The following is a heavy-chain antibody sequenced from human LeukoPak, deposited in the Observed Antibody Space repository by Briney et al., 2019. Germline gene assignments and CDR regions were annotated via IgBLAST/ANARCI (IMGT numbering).Heavy chain of an antibody. Sequence: PSETLSLTCTVSGGSISSYYWSWIRQPAGKGLEWIGRIYTSGSTNYNPSLKSRVTMSVDTSKNQFSLKLSSVTAADTAVYYCASVSRFLPHDAFDIWGQGTMVTVSS. CDR2: IYTSGST. J-gene: IGHJ3*02. CDR3: ASVSRFLPHDAFDI. D-gene: IGHD3-3*01. CDR1: GGSISSYY. V-gene: IGHV4-4*07.